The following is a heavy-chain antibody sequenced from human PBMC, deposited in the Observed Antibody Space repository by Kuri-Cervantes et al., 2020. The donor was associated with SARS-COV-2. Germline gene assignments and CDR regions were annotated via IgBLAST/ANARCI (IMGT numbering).Heavy chain of an antibody. Sequence: SETLSLTCAVYGGSFSGYYWSWIRQPPGKGLEWIGEINHSGSTNYNPSLKSRVTISVDTSKNQFSLKLSSVTAADTAVYYCARGGGWQLDFDYRGQGTLVTVSS. CDR3: ARGGGWQLDFDY. D-gene: IGHD6-13*01. CDR2: INHSGST. CDR1: GGSFSGYY. V-gene: IGHV4-34*01. J-gene: IGHJ4*02.